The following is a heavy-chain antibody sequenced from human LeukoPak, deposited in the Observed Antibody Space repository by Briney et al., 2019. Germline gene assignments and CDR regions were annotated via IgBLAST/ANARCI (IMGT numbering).Heavy chain of an antibody. D-gene: IGHD5-18*01. J-gene: IGHJ6*02. CDR1: GFTFSSYS. V-gene: IGHV3-21*01. CDR2: ISSSSSYI. Sequence: PGGSLRLSCAASGFTFSSYSMNWVRQAPGKGLEWVSSISSSSSYIYYADSVKGRFTISRDNAKNSLYLQMNSLRAEDTAVYYCARDTAMGDGMDVWGQGTTVTVSS. CDR3: ARDTAMGDGMDV.